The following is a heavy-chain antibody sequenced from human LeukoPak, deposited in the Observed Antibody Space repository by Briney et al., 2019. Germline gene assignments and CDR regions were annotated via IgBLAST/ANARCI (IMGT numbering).Heavy chain of an antibody. Sequence: SVKVSCKASGFTFTSSVIHWVRQARGQRLEWIGWIVVGNGNTNHAQEFQERVAITRDMSTSTAYMELSSLRSEDTAVYYCAAELQVGAVYFHHWGQGTLVTVSS. D-gene: IGHD2-8*02. CDR1: GFTFTSSV. CDR2: IVVGNGNT. CDR3: AAELQVGAVYFHH. V-gene: IGHV1-58*02. J-gene: IGHJ1*01.